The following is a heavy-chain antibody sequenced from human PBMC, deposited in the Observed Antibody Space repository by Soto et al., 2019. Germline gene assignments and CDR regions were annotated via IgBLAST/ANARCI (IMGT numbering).Heavy chain of an antibody. Sequence: SETLSLTCGVSGGTVASSHWWSWVRQSPGGGLEWIGNVYHTGDTNFNPSLQSRVTISVDKSNNQFSLRLNSLTAADTAVYFCARETPSFDSWGQGTLVTVSS. D-gene: IGHD2-15*01. CDR2: VYHTGDT. CDR1: GGTVASSHW. V-gene: IGHV4-4*02. J-gene: IGHJ4*02. CDR3: ARETPSFDS.